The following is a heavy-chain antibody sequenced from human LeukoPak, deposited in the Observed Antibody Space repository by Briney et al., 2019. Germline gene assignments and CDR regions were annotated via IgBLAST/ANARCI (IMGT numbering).Heavy chain of an antibody. CDR1: GYTFTGYY. D-gene: IGHD4-17*01. V-gene: IGHV1-46*01. CDR3: ASLEGDYGDYPDY. Sequence: ASVKVSCKASGYTFTGYYMHWVRQAPGQGLEWMGIINPSGGSTSYAQKFQGRVTMTRDTSTSTVYMELSSLRSEDTAVYYCASLEGDYGDYPDYWGQGTLVTVSS. J-gene: IGHJ4*02. CDR2: INPSGGST.